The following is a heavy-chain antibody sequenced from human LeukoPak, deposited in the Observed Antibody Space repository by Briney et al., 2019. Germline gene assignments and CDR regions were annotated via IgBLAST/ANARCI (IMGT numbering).Heavy chain of an antibody. D-gene: IGHD2-2*01. Sequence: SETLSLTCGVSGYSISSGYQWAWIRQSPGQGLESIGSIYHSGSAHYNPSLKSRVTISVETSKNQFSLNMYSVTAADTAVYYCARDPRWLTPDCTSTSCYENYFDPWGQGTLVTVSS. J-gene: IGHJ5*02. CDR3: ARDPRWLTPDCTSTSCYENYFDP. V-gene: IGHV4-38-2*02. CDR1: GYSISSGYQ. CDR2: IYHSGSA.